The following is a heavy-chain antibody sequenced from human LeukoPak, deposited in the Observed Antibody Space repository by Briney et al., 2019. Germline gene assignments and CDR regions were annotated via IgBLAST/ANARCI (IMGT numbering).Heavy chain of an antibody. V-gene: IGHV1-2*02. CDR2: INSDSGFT. Sequence: AASVTVSCKASGYTFTGYYMNWVRQAPGQGLEWMGWINSDSGFTKYAQKFQGRFPMTRAPSITTVYMDLTRLTSDATAVYYCARNFDMTGFDPWGPGTLVTVSS. J-gene: IGHJ5*02. CDR1: GYTFTGYY. D-gene: IGHD3-9*01. CDR3: ARNFDMTGFDP.